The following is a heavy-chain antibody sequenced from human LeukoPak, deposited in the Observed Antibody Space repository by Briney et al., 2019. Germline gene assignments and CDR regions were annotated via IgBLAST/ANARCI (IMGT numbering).Heavy chain of an antibody. CDR1: GFTFSSYA. Sequence: PGGSLRLSRAASGFTFSSYAMSWVRQAPGKGLEWVSGITGSGGSTYHADSVKGRFTISRDNSKNTLYLQMSSLRAEDSAIYYCAKGSAYGRPYYFDYWGQGILVTVSS. CDR3: AKGSAYGRPYYFDY. CDR2: ITGSGGST. J-gene: IGHJ4*02. D-gene: IGHD3-16*01. V-gene: IGHV3-23*01.